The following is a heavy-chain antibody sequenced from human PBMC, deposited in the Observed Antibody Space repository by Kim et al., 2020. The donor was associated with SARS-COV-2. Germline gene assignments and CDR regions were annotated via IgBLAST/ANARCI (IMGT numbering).Heavy chain of an antibody. V-gene: IGHV3-23*01. Sequence: GGSLRLSCAASGFTFSSYAMSWVRQAPGKGLEWVSAISGSGGSTYYADSVKGRFTISRDTSKNTLYLQMNSLRAEDTAVYYCAKERGVITGTPIDYWGQGTLVTVSS. CDR3: AKERGVITGTPIDY. CDR2: ISGSGGST. CDR1: GFTFSSYA. D-gene: IGHD1-20*01. J-gene: IGHJ4*02.